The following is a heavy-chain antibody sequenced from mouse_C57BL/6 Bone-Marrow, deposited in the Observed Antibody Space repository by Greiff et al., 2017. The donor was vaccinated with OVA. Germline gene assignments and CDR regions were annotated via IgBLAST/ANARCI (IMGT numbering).Heavy chain of an antibody. CDR2: IDPSDSYT. CDR3: ASEALTGTIDY. J-gene: IGHJ2*01. CDR1: GYTFTSYW. Sequence: QVQLQQPGAELVKPGASVKLSCKASGYTFTSYWMQWVKQRPGQGLEWIGEIDPSDSYTNYNQKFKGKATLTVDTSSSTAYMQLSSLTSEDSAVYYCASEALTGTIDYWGQGTTLTVSS. D-gene: IGHD4-1*01. V-gene: IGHV1-50*01.